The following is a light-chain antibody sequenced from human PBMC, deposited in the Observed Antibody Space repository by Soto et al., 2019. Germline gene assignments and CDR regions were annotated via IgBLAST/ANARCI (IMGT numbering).Light chain of an antibody. CDR2: DVS. CDR1: SSDVGGYNY. Sequence: QSALTQPRSVSGSPGQSVTISCTGTSSDVGGYNYVSWYQQHPGKAPKLMIYDVSKRPSGVPDLFSGSKSGNTASLTISGLQAEDEADYYCCSYAGSHTLLFGGGTKLTVL. V-gene: IGLV2-11*01. J-gene: IGLJ2*01. CDR3: CSYAGSHTLL.